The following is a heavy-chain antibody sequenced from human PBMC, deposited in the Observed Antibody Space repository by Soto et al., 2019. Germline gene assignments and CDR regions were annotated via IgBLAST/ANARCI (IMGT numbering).Heavy chain of an antibody. Sequence: QVQLQESGPGLVKPSQTLSLTCTVSGGSISSGDYYWSWIRQPPGTGLEGIGYIYYSGSTYYNPSLKSRVTISVDTSKNHFSLKLSSVTAADTAVYYCARDRGYSGYEGGFDYWGQGTLVTVSS. D-gene: IGHD5-12*01. J-gene: IGHJ4*02. CDR3: ARDRGYSGYEGGFDY. CDR1: GGSISSGDYY. CDR2: IYYSGST. V-gene: IGHV4-30-4*01.